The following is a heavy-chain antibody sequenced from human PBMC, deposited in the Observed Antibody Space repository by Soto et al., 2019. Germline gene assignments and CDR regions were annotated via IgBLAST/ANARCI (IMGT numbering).Heavy chain of an antibody. CDR2: IIPIFGTA. Sequence: SVKVSCKASGGTFSSYAISWVRQAPGQGLEWMGGIIPIFGTANYAQKFQGRVTITADESTSTAYMELSSLRSEDTAVYYCARDQGEAAARPTYYYGMDVWGQGTTVTVSS. J-gene: IGHJ6*01. CDR3: ARDQGEAAARPTYYYGMDV. V-gene: IGHV1-69*13. CDR1: GGTFSSYA. D-gene: IGHD6-13*01.